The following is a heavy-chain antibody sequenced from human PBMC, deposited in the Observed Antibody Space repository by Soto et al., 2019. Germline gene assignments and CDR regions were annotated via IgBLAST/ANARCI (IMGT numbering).Heavy chain of an antibody. J-gene: IGHJ4*02. CDR3: SKDSVYCRGGSCYSRPFDY. D-gene: IGHD2-15*01. CDR1: GFTFSSYG. Sequence: QVQLVESGGGVVQPGRSLRLSCAASGFTFSSYGMHWVRQAPGQGLEWVAVISYDGSNKYYADSVKGRFTISSDNSKNTRYLQMNSLRAEDTAVCYCSKDSVYCRGGSCYSRPFDYWGQGTLVTVSS. V-gene: IGHV3-30*18. CDR2: ISYDGSNK.